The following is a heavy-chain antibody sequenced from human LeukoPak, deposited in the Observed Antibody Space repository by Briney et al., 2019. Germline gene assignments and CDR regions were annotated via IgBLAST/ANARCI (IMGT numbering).Heavy chain of an antibody. Sequence: PSETLSLTCTVSGGSISSNSSYWGWIRQPPGKGLEWIGSVYYSGSTYYNPSLKSRVTISVDTSKNQFSLKLSSVTAADTAVYYCARHSSTNYGLKYYFDYWGQGTLVTVSS. CDR2: VYYSGST. CDR3: ARHSSTNYGLKYYFDY. D-gene: IGHD3-10*01. V-gene: IGHV4-39*01. J-gene: IGHJ4*02. CDR1: GGSISSNSSY.